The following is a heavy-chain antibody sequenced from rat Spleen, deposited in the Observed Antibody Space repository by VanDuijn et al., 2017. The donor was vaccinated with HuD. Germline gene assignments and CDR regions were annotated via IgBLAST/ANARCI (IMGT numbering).Heavy chain of an antibody. CDR3: ARHSYAPIYVMDA. CDR2: ISPSGGNT. V-gene: IGHV5-19*01. Sequence: EVQLVESGGGLVQPGRSLKLSCAASGFTFSNYGMHWIRQAPTKGLEWVASISPSGGNTYYRDSVKGRFTISRDNAKSSLYLQMDSLRSEDTATYYCARHSYAPIYVMDAWGQGASVTVSS. D-gene: IGHD1-12*01. J-gene: IGHJ4*01. CDR1: GFTFSNYG.